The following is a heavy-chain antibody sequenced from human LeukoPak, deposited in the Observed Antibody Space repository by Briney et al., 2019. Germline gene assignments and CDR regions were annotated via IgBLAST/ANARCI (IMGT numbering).Heavy chain of an antibody. Sequence: SETLSLTCAVYGGSFRGYYWSWIRQPPGKGLEWIGEINHSGSTNYNPSLKSRVTISVDTSKKQFSLNLRSVTAADTAVYYCARGLHYNILTGGMDVWGQGTTVIVSS. CDR2: INHSGST. V-gene: IGHV4-34*01. D-gene: IGHD3-9*01. J-gene: IGHJ6*02. CDR1: GGSFRGYY. CDR3: ARGLHYNILTGGMDV.